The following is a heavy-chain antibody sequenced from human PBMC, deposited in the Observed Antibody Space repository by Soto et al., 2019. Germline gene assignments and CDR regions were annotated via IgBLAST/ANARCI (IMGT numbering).Heavy chain of an antibody. V-gene: IGHV4-59*01. CDR1: GGSISGTY. Sequence: SETLSLTCSVPGGSISGTYWSWIRQSPGKGLEWLGYVYYTGSTNYSPSLRSRVSISVDTSKNEFSLRLSSVTAADTAVYFCARSVAVPGAHIDYWGQGTQVTVSS. J-gene: IGHJ4*02. D-gene: IGHD6-19*01. CDR3: ARSVAVPGAHIDY. CDR2: VYYTGST.